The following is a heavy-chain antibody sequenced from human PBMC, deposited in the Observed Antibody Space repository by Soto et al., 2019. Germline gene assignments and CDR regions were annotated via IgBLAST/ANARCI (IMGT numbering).Heavy chain of an antibody. J-gene: IGHJ4*01. CDR2: ISRTSTYT. V-gene: IGHV3-21*01. CDR1: GFPFSDYV. Sequence: PGGSLRLSCAASGFPFSDYVMNWVRQTQEKGLEWVSSISRTSTYTHYADSVKGRFTISRDNANNSLFLQMNSLRAEDTAIYYCARDFALPGNYWGQGAMVSVSS. D-gene: IGHD6-19*01. CDR3: ARDFALPGNY.